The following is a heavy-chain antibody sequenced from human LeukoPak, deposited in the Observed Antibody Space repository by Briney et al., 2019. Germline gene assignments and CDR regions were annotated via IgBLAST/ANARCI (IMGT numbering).Heavy chain of an antibody. J-gene: IGHJ4*02. CDR3: AKNGESRLIYYFDY. CDR1: GFTFSNYA. CDR2: IGDSGGST. Sequence: QPGGSLRLSCLASGFTFSNYAMSWVRQAPGKGLEWVSIIGDSGGSTHRAESVKGRLTISRDNSKNTVYLQMNSLRVEDTAVYYCAKNGESRLIYYFDYWGQGTLVTVSS. D-gene: IGHD3-10*01. V-gene: IGHV3-23*01.